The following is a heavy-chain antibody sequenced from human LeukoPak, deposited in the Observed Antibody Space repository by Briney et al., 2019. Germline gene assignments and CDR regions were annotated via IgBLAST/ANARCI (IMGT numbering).Heavy chain of an antibody. CDR3: ARDACSSTSCSFDY. CDR2: IYYSGCT. D-gene: IGHD2-2*01. Sequence: PSETLSLTCTVSGGSISSGGYYWSWIRQHPGKGLEWIGYIYYSGCTYYNPSLKSRVTISVDTSKNQFSLKLSSVTAADTAVYYCARDACSSTSCSFDYWGQGTLVTVSS. V-gene: IGHV4-31*03. CDR1: GGSISSGGYY. J-gene: IGHJ4*02.